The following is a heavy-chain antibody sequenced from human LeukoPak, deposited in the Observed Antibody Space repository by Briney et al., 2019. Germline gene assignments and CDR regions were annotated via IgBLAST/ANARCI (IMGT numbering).Heavy chain of an antibody. CDR3: ASFSWGSGSYNQEAIWSWFDP. J-gene: IGHJ5*02. CDR2: INYSGNT. Sequence: SETLSLTCTVSGGSISAYYWSWIRQPPGKGLEWIGYINYSGNTNYNPSLKSRVTISVDTSKNQFTLKLSSVTAADTAVYYCASFSWGSGSYNQEAIWSWFDPWGQGTLVIVSS. V-gene: IGHV4-59*08. CDR1: GGSISAYY. D-gene: IGHD3-10*01.